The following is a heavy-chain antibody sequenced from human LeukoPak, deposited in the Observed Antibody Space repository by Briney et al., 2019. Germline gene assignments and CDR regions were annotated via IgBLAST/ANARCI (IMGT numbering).Heavy chain of an antibody. Sequence: ASVKASCKASGYTFTGYYMHWVRQAPGQGLEWMGWINPNSGGTNYAQKFQGRVTMTRDTSISTAYMELSRLRSDDTAVYYCARRGSSVGGSYYSFDYWGQGTLVTVSS. CDR2: INPNSGGT. J-gene: IGHJ4*02. CDR1: GYTFTGYY. V-gene: IGHV1-2*02. D-gene: IGHD1-26*01. CDR3: ARRGSSVGGSYYSFDY.